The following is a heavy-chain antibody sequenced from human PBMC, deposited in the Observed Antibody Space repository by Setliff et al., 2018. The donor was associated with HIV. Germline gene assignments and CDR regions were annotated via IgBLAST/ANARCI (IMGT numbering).Heavy chain of an antibody. Sequence: PSETLSLPCSVSGGSISSGSYYWNWIRQPAGKGLEWIGRIYTSGSTNYHPSLQSRITISLDTSKNQFSLKLSSVTAADTAVYYCTTTNPLAAPPFDFWGQGTLVTVSS. CDR2: IYTSGST. CDR1: GGSISSGSYY. D-gene: IGHD6-13*01. V-gene: IGHV4-61*02. J-gene: IGHJ4*02. CDR3: TTTNPLAAPPFDF.